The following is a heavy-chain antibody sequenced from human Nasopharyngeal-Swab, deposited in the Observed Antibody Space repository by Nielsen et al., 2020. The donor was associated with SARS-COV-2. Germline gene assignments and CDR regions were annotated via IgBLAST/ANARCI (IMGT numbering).Heavy chain of an antibody. CDR2: IIPILGIA. CDR1: GYTFTSYY. J-gene: IGHJ4*02. Sequence: SVKVSCKASGYTFTSYYMHWVRQAPGQGLEWMGGIIPILGIANYAQKFQGRVTITADKSTSTAYMELSSLRSEDTAVYYCARLGIAAAVGVDYWGQGTLVTVSS. V-gene: IGHV1-69*10. CDR3: ARLGIAAAVGVDY. D-gene: IGHD6-13*01.